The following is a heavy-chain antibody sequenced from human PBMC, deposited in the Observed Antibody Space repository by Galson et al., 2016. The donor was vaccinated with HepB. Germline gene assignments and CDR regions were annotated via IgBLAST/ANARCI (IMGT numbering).Heavy chain of an antibody. CDR2: ITSGSST. V-gene: IGHV3-23*01. Sequence: SLRLSCAASGFTFSSYAMSWVRQAPGKGLEWVSSITSGSSTYYADSVQGRFTISRDNSRKTLYLQMNSLRAEDTAVYYCGRQLGNYYEEPLDVWGQGTMVTVSS. CDR3: GRQLGNYYEEPLDV. CDR1: GFTFSSYA. D-gene: IGHD1-26*01. J-gene: IGHJ3*01.